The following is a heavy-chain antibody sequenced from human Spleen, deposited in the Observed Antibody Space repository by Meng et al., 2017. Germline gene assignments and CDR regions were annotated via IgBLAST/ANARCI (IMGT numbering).Heavy chain of an antibody. CDR2: LDPEDSRP. D-gene: IGHD3-22*01. Sequence: ASVKVSCKVSGYTLTEFPLHWVRQAPGKGLEWMGGLDPEDSRPIYAQQFQGRVTMTEDTSTNTAYMELSSLRSEDTAVYYCARDLCYYDSSAHNLYYYGMDVWGQGTTVTVSS. J-gene: IGHJ6*02. CDR1: GYTLTEFP. V-gene: IGHV1-24*01. CDR3: ARDLCYYDSSAHNLYYYGMDV.